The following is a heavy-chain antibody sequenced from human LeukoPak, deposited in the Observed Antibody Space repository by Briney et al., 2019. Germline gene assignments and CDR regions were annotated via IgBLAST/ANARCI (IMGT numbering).Heavy chain of an antibody. J-gene: IGHJ4*02. CDR1: GYTFTNSA. Sequence: ASVKVSCKVSGYTFTNSAMNWVRQAPGQGLEWMGWINTKTGNPTYAQGFTGRFVFSSDTSVSTAYLQIGSLKAEDTAVYYCARISSGWPYWGQGTLVTVSS. D-gene: IGHD6-19*01. V-gene: IGHV7-4-1*01. CDR2: INTKTGNP. CDR3: ARISSGWPY.